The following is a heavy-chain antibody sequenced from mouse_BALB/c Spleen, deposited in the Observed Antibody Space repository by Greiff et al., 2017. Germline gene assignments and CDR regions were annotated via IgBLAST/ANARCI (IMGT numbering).Heavy chain of an antibody. Sequence: EVQLQQSGAELVKPGASVKLSCTASGFNIKDTYMHWVKQRPEQGLEWIGRIDPANGNTKYDPKFQGKATITADTSSNTAYLQLSSLTSEDTAVYYCARRAYYYGSTFYFDYWGQGTTLTVSS. D-gene: IGHD1-1*01. CDR3: ARRAYYYGSTFYFDY. CDR2: IDPANGNT. V-gene: IGHV14-3*02. J-gene: IGHJ2*01. CDR1: GFNIKDTY.